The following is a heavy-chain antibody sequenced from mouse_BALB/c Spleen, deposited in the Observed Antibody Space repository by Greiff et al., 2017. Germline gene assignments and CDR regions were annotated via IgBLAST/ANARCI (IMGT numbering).Heavy chain of an antibody. CDR2: IYPGSGST. Sequence: LQQPGSELVRPGASVKLSCKASGYTFTSYWMHWVKQRHGQGLEWIGNIYPGSGSTNYDEKFKSKGTLTVDTSSSTAYIHLSSLTSEDSAVYYCTRSRGYYAMDYWGQGTSVTVSS. V-gene: IGHV1S22*01. CDR3: TRSRGYYAMDY. CDR1: GYTFTSYW. J-gene: IGHJ4*01.